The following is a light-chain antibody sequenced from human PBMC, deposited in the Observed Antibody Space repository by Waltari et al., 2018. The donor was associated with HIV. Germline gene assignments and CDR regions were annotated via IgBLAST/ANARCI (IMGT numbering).Light chain of an antibody. Sequence: DIQMTQSPSSLPASLGARVTITCRTSQTISNYLNWYQKKPRKAPKHLIYAASNLQSGVPSRFNGSGSGADFTLTISSLQPEDSATYYCQQSYTTVWTFGQGTTVEI. V-gene: IGKV1-39*01. CDR2: AAS. J-gene: IGKJ1*01. CDR1: QTISNY. CDR3: QQSYTTVWT.